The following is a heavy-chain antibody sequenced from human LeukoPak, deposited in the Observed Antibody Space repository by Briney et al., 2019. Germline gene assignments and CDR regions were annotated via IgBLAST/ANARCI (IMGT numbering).Heavy chain of an antibody. CDR2: VKGDGTFT. V-gene: IGHV3-74*01. J-gene: IGHJ4*02. CDR3: VRDGDDFNFDY. D-gene: IGHD5-24*01. CDR1: GFTFSSHW. Sequence: GGSLRLSCAASGFTFSSHWMHWVRQAPGKGLVWVSRVKGDGTFTNYADSVYGRFTISRDNAKNTLYLHMHSLRAEDTAVYYCVRDGDDFNFDYWGQGDLVTVSS.